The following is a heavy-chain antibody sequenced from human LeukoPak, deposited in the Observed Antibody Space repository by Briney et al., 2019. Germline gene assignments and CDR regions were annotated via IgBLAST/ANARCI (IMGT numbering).Heavy chain of an antibody. CDR3: AASSGYYFDYYYYYMDV. J-gene: IGHJ6*03. V-gene: IGHV1-58*02. CDR2: IVVGSGNT. Sequence: ASVKVSCKASRFTFTSSAMQWVRQARGQRLEWIGWIVVGSGNTNYAQKFQERVTITRDMSTSTAYMELSSLRSEDTAVYYCAASSGYYFDYYYYYMDVWGKGTTVTVSS. D-gene: IGHD3-22*01. CDR1: RFTFTSSA.